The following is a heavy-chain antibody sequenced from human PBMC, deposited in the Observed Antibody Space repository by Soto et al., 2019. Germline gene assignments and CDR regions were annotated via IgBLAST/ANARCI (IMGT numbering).Heavy chain of an antibody. CDR2: INPNGGST. D-gene: IGHD6-13*01. V-gene: IGHV1-46*01. Sequence: QVQLVQSGAEVKKPGASVKLSCKASGYTFTNYYIHWVRQAPGQGLEWMAIINPNGGSTNYAQKFQGRVTLTRDSSTSTVYMDLSSLKPEDTAVYYCARGLAAGDYWGQGTLVTVSS. J-gene: IGHJ4*02. CDR3: ARGLAAGDY. CDR1: GYTFTNYY.